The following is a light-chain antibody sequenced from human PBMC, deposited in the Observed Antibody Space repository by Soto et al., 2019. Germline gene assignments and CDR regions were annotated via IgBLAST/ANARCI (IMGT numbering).Light chain of an antibody. J-gene: IGLJ2*01. Sequence: QSVLTQPPSVSGAPGQRVTISCTGSSSNIGAGYDVHWYQHLPGTAPKLLIYVNSNRPSGVPDRFSGSKSGTSASLATTGLQAEDEADYYCQAYDSSLSALFGGGTKLTVL. CDR2: VNS. V-gene: IGLV1-40*01. CDR3: QAYDSSLSAL. CDR1: SSNIGAGYD.